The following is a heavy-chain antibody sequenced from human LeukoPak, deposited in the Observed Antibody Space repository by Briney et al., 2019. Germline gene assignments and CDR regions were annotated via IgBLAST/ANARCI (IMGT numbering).Heavy chain of an antibody. Sequence: GGSLRLSCAASGFTFSSYEMNWVRQAPGKGLEWVSAFSGSGGNTYYADSVKGRFTISRDNAKNSLYLQMNSLRAEDTAVYYCARMSSGYSYWGQGTLVTVSS. CDR2: FSGSGGNT. D-gene: IGHD5-12*01. V-gene: IGHV3-48*03. CDR3: ARMSSGYSY. J-gene: IGHJ4*02. CDR1: GFTFSSYE.